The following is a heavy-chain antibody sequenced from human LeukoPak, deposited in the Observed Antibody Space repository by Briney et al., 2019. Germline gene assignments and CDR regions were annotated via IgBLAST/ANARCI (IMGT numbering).Heavy chain of an antibody. J-gene: IGHJ4*02. CDR2: IYYSGST. CDR3: ARDLPRGSWY. V-gene: IGHV4-39*07. CDR1: GGSISSSSYY. Sequence: SETLSLTCTVSGGSISSSSYYWGWIRQPPGKGLEWIGSIYYSGSTYYNPSLKSRVTISVDTSKNQFSLKLSSVTAADTAVYYCARDLPRGSWYWGQGTLVTVSS. D-gene: IGHD3-10*01.